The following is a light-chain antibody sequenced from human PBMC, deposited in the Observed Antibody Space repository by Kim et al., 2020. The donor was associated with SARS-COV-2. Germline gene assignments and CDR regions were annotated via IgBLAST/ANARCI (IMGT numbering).Light chain of an antibody. CDR2: ANN. CDR3: ATWDSRLGDGV. V-gene: IGLV1-51*01. Sequence: QSVLTQPPSVSAAPGQKVTISCSGSSSNIGNNYVSWYQQLPGTAPKLLIYANNKRPSGIPDRFSGSKSGTSATLDITGLQTGDEADYYCATWDSRLGDGVFGGGTQLTVL. CDR1: SSNIGNNY. J-gene: IGLJ3*02.